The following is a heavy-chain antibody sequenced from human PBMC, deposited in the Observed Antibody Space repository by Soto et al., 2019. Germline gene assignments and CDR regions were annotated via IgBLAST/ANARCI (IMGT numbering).Heavy chain of an antibody. CDR3: ASPTYYTDAFDI. D-gene: IGHD3-3*01. CDR2: IGGSGYST. Sequence: GGSLRLSCAASGFTVSSNYMSWVRQAPGKGLEWVSAIGGSGYSTYYADSVKGRFTISRDNSKNTLYLQMNSLRAEDTAVYYCASPTYYTDAFDIWGQGTMVTVSS. CDR1: GFTVSSNY. J-gene: IGHJ3*02. V-gene: IGHV3-23*01.